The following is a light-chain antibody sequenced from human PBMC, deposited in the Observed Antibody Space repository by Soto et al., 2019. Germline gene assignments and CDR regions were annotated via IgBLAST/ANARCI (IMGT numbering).Light chain of an antibody. CDR1: QSISSW. Sequence: DIQMTQSPSTLSASVGDRVTITCRASQSISSWLAWYQQKPGKAPKLLIYDASSLESGVPSRFSGSGSGTEFTLTISSLQPDDFAPYYCQQYNSYPLTFGGGTTVEIK. J-gene: IGKJ4*01. CDR2: DAS. CDR3: QQYNSYPLT. V-gene: IGKV1-5*01.